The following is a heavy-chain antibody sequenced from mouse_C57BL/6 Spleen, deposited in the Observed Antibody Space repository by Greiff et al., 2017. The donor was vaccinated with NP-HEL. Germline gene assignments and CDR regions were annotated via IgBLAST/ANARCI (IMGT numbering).Heavy chain of an antibody. J-gene: IGHJ3*01. V-gene: IGHV5-17*01. Sequence: EVQLVESGGGLVKPGGSLKLSCAASGFTFSDYGMHWVRQAPEKGLEWVAYISSGSSTIYYADTVKGRFTISRDNAKNTLFLQMTSLRSEDTAMDYGASYDYDSFFAYWGQGTLVTVSA. CDR3: ASYDYDSFFAY. CDR1: GFTFSDYG. CDR2: ISSGSSTI. D-gene: IGHD2-4*01.